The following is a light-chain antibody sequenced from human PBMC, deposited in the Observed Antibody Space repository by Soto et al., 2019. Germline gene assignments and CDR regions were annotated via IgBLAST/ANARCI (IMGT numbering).Light chain of an antibody. Sequence: SVLTQPRSVSGAPGQSVTISCTGSSSNIGAGYDVHWYQQLPGTAPKLLIYGNSNRPSGVPDRFSGSKSGTSASLAITGLQAEDEADYYCQSYDSSLSGLYVFGTGTKVTVL. CDR2: GNS. V-gene: IGLV1-40*01. CDR3: QSYDSSLSGLYV. CDR1: SSNIGAGYD. J-gene: IGLJ1*01.